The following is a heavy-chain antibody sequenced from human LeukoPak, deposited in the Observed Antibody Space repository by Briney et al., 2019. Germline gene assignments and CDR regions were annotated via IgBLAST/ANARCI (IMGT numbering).Heavy chain of an antibody. CDR3: AREGRTGYSSSWYRNWFDP. D-gene: IGHD6-13*01. CDR2: INPSGGST. Sequence: ASVKVSCKASGYTFTSYYMHWVRQAPGQGLEWMGIINPSGGSTSYAQKFQGRVTITADESTSTAYMELSSLRSEDTAVYYCAREGRTGYSSSWYRNWFDPWGQGTLVTVSS. CDR1: GYTFTSYY. V-gene: IGHV1-46*01. J-gene: IGHJ5*02.